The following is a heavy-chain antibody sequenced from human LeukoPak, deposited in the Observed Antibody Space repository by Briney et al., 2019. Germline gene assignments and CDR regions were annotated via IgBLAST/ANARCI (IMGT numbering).Heavy chain of an antibody. D-gene: IGHD3-16*01. CDR3: VLMGGGIY. Sequence: SSETLSLTCAVYGGSFSGYYWSWIRQPPGKGLEWTGEINHSGSTNYNPSLKSRVTISVDTSKNQFSLKLSSVTAADTAVYYCVLMGGGIYWGQGTLVTVSS. V-gene: IGHV4-34*01. CDR1: GGSFSGYY. J-gene: IGHJ4*02. CDR2: INHSGST.